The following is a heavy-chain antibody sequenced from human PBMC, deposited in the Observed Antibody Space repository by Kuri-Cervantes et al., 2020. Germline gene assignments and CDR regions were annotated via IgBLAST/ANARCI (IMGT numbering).Heavy chain of an antibody. CDR1: GGSISTSSNY. CDR3: ARGAETMIDY. CDR2: IYYSGAT. D-gene: IGHD3-22*01. V-gene: IGHV4-39*07. Sequence: SETLSLTCSVSGGSISTSSNYWGWIRQPPGKGLEWIGTIYYSGATYSNPSLRSRVTISVDTSKNQFSLNLSFVTASDTAVYYCARGAETMIDYWGQGTLVTVSS. J-gene: IGHJ4*02.